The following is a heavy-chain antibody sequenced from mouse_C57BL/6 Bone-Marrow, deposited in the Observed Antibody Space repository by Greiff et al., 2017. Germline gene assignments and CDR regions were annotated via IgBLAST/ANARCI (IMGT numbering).Heavy chain of an antibody. CDR3: VRQGGRGFAY. Sequence: EVQLVESGGGLVQPKGSLKLSCAASGFSFNTYAMNWVRQAPGKGLEWVARIRSKSNNYATSYADSVKDRFTISRDDSESMLYLQMNNLKTEDTAMYYCVRQGGRGFAYWGQGTLVTVSA. V-gene: IGHV10-1*01. CDR2: IRSKSNNYAT. CDR1: GFSFNTYA. J-gene: IGHJ3*01.